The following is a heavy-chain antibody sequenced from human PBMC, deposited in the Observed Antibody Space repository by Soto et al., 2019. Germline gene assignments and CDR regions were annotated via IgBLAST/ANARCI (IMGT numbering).Heavy chain of an antibody. CDR3: AKDDCSGGSCYGYYYYYYGMDV. CDR1: GFTFSSYG. V-gene: IGHV3-30*18. D-gene: IGHD2-15*01. CDR2: ISYDGSNK. J-gene: IGHJ6*02. Sequence: QVQLVESGGGVVQPGRSLRLSCAASGFTFSSYGMHWVRQAPGKGLEWVAVISYDGSNKYYADSVKGRFTISRDNSKNKLYMKMNSLRAEDTAVYYCAKDDCSGGSCYGYYYYYYGMDVWGQGTTVTVSS.